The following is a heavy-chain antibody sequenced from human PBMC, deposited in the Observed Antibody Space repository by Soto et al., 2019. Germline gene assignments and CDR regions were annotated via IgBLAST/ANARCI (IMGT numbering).Heavy chain of an antibody. CDR1: GFTFSNAW. D-gene: IGHD3-10*01. V-gene: IGHV3-15*01. Sequence: EVQLVESGGGLVKPGGSLRLSCAASGFTFSNAWMSCGRQAPGKGLEWVGRIKSKTDGGTTDYAAPVKGRFTISRDDSKNALDLKMHSLKTEDTAVYYCTTEPGGRYYGSGLNWFDPWGQGTLVTVSS. CDR2: IKSKTDGGTT. J-gene: IGHJ5*02. CDR3: TTEPGGRYYGSGLNWFDP.